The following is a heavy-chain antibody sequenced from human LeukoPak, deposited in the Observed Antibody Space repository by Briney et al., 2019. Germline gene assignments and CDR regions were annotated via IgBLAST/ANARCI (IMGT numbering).Heavy chain of an antibody. Sequence: SETLSLTCTVSGGSISSYYWSWIRQPPGKGLEWIGYIYYSGSTNYNPSLKSRVTISVDTSKNQFSLKLSSVTAADTAVYYCARRAGSWSGYWYFDLWGRGTLVTVSS. CDR2: IYYSGST. V-gene: IGHV4-59*01. CDR3: ARRAGSWSGYWYFDL. D-gene: IGHD6-13*01. J-gene: IGHJ2*01. CDR1: GGSISSYY.